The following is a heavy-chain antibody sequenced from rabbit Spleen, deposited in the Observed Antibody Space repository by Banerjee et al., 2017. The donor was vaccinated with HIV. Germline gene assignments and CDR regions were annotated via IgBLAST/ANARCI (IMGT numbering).Heavy chain of an antibody. Sequence: QSLEESGGDLVKPGASLTLTCTASGVSFSANSYMCWVRQAPGKGLEWIACIDTGGGGGTYYASWAKGRFTISKTSSTTVTLQMTSLTAADTATYFCARDAGVGDPYYFNLWGQGTLVTVS. J-gene: IGHJ4*01. D-gene: IGHD2-1*01. CDR2: IDTGGGGGT. CDR1: GVSFSANSY. V-gene: IGHV1S40*01. CDR3: ARDAGVGDPYYFNL.